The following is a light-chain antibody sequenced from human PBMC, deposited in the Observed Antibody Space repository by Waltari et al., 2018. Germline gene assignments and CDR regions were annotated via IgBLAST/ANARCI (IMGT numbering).Light chain of an antibody. J-gene: IGKJ1*01. Sequence: DIVMTQSPDSLAVSLGERATINCKSSQSVLYSSNNKNYLAWYQKKPGQPPKLLIYWTSTRESVVPHRFSGSGSGTYFTLTISSLHAEDVAVYYCQQYYRTPQTFGQGTKVEIK. CDR2: WTS. CDR3: QQYYRTPQT. CDR1: QSVLYSSNNKNY. V-gene: IGKV4-1*01.